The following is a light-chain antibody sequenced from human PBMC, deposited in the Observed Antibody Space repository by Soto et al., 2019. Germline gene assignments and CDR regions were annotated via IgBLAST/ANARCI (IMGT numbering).Light chain of an antibody. CDR2: EVS. V-gene: IGLV2-14*01. J-gene: IGLJ2*01. CDR1: SSDVGGYNY. Sequence: QSALTQPASVSGSTGQSITISCTGASSDVGGYNYVSWYQQQPGKAPKLMIYEVSNQPSGVSSRFSGSKSGNTASLTISGLQAEDEGDYYCRSYTGSSTLVVFGGGSKLTV. CDR3: RSYTGSSTLVV.